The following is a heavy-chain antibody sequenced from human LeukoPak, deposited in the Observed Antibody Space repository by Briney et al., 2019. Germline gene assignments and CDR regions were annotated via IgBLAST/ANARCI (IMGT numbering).Heavy chain of an antibody. CDR1: GFTFTSYW. D-gene: IGHD6-13*01. V-gene: IGHV3-74*01. J-gene: IGHJ4*02. Sequence: GGSLRLSCAASGFTFTSYWMHWVRQGPGRGLVWVSRIKSDGTSISYADSVKGRFTISRDNSKNTLYPQMNSLRAEDTAVYYCARDGQAAAAVWMDYWGQGTLVTVSS. CDR3: ARDGQAAAAVWMDY. CDR2: IKSDGTSI.